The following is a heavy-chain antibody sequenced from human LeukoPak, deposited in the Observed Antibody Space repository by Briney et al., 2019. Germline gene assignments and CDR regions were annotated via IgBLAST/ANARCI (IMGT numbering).Heavy chain of an antibody. CDR2: INHSGST. Sequence: PSETLSLTCAVYGGSFSGYYWSWIRQPPGKGLEWIGEINHSGSTYYNPSLKSRVTISVDTSKNQFSLKLSSVTAADTAVYYCARRGYDFWSGYSVDYWGQGTLVTVSS. V-gene: IGHV4-34*01. J-gene: IGHJ4*02. CDR1: GGSFSGYY. CDR3: ARRGYDFWSGYSVDY. D-gene: IGHD3-3*01.